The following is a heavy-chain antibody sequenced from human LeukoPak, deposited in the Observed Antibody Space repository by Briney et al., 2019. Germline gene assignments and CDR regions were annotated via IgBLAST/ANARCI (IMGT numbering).Heavy chain of an antibody. J-gene: IGHJ4*02. CDR1: GFTFGKYW. CDR3: ARELYYGSGSYRY. Sequence: PGGSLRLSCVASGFTFGKYWMSWVRQAPGKGLEWVANIKLDGSEKNYVDSVKGRFTISRDNTKNSLYLQMNSLRVEDTAVYYCARELYYGSGSYRYWGQGTLVTVSS. D-gene: IGHD3-10*01. V-gene: IGHV3-7*03. CDR2: IKLDGSEK.